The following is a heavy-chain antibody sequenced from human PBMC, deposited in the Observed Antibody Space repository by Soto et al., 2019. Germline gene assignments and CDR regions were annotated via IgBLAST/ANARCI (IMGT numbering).Heavy chain of an antibody. CDR3: ERRDSGSYYYYYGMDL. D-gene: IGHD1-26*01. CDR1: GYSFTSYW. J-gene: IGHJ6*02. V-gene: IGHV5-51*01. Sequence: VESLKISCKGSGYSFTSYWIGWVRQMPGKGLEWMGIIYPGDSDTRYSPSFQGQVTISADKSISTAYLQWSSLKASDTAMYCCERRDSGSYYYYYGMDLWGQGTTVTVSS. CDR2: IYPGDSDT.